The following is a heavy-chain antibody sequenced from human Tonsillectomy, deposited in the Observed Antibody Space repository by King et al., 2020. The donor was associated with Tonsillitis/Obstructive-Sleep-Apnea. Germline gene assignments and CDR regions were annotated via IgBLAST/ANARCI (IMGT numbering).Heavy chain of an antibody. CDR3: TTDGREGAFDI. CDR1: GFTFINAW. Sequence: VQLVESGGGLVKPGGSLRLSCAASGFTFINAWMSWVRPAPGKGLEWGGRIKSKTDGGTTDYAAPAKGRFTISRDDSKNTLYLQMNSLKTEDTAVYYCTTDGREGAFDIWGQGTMVTVSS. J-gene: IGHJ3*02. D-gene: IGHD5-24*01. V-gene: IGHV3-15*01. CDR2: IKSKTDGGTT.